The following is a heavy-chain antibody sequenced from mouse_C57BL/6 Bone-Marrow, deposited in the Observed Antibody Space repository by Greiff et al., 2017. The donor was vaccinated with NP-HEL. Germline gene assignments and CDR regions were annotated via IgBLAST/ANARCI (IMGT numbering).Heavy chain of an antibody. V-gene: IGHV5-12*01. CDR1: GFTFSDYY. Sequence: EVQLVESGGGLVQPGGSLKLSCAASGFTFSDYYMYWVRQTPEKRLEWVAYISNGGGSTYYPDTVKGRFTISRDNAKNTLYLQMSRLKSEDTAMYYCARPPYYGSSYSFAYWGQGTLVTVSA. J-gene: IGHJ3*01. D-gene: IGHD1-1*01. CDR2: ISNGGGST. CDR3: ARPPYYGSSYSFAY.